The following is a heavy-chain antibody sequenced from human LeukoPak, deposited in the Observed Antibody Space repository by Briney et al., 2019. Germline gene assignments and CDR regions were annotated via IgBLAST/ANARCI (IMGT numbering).Heavy chain of an antibody. D-gene: IGHD3-10*01. CDR2: ISYDGSNK. CDR3: ASPLWFGELLSLDAFDI. CDR1: GFTFSSYA. J-gene: IGHJ3*02. V-gene: IGHV3-30*09. Sequence: GGSLRLSCAASGFTFSSYAMHWVRQAPGKGLEWVAVISYDGSNKYYADSVKGRFAISRDNAKNSLYLQMNSLRAEDTAVYYCASPLWFGELLSLDAFDIWGQGTMVTVSS.